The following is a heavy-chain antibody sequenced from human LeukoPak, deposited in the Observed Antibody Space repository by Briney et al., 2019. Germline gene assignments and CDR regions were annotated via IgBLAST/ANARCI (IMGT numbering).Heavy chain of an antibody. CDR1: GGTFSSYA. D-gene: IGHD2-15*01. CDR3: ARGRYCSGGSCYGFDY. Sequence: GASVKVSCKASGGTFSSYAISWVRQAPGQGLEWMGRIIPILGIANYAQKFQGRVTITADKSTSTAYMELSSLRSEDTAVYYCARGRYCSGGSCYGFDYWGQGTLVTVSS. CDR2: IIPILGIA. V-gene: IGHV1-69*04. J-gene: IGHJ4*02.